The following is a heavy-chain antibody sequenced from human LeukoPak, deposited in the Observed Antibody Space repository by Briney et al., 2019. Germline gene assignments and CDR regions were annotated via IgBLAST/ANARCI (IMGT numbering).Heavy chain of an antibody. J-gene: IGHJ4*02. Sequence: GGSLRLSCAASGFTFSTYAMSWVRQAPGKGLEWVSTISVSGGDTFYADSVKGLFTTSRDNSKNTLYLQMNSLRAEDTAVYYCAKDVTGRDYSGDYRGQGTLVTVSS. D-gene: IGHD4-11*01. CDR1: GFTFSTYA. CDR3: AKDVTGRDYSGDY. V-gene: IGHV3-23*01. CDR2: ISVSGGDT.